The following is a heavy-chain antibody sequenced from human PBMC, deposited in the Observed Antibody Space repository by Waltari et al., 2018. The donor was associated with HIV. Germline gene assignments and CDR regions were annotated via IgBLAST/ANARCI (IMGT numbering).Heavy chain of an antibody. CDR3: ARGQRKYCSGGSCYSDY. CDR2: ISYDGSNK. CDR1: GFTFSSYA. Sequence: QVQLVESGGGVVQPGRSLRLSCAASGFTFSSYAMHWVRQAPGKGLEGVAVISYDGSNKYNADSVKGRFTIFRDNSKNTLYLQMDSLRGEDTAVYYCARGQRKYCSGGSCYSDYWGQGTLVTVSS. V-gene: IGHV3-30*04. D-gene: IGHD2-15*01. J-gene: IGHJ4*02.